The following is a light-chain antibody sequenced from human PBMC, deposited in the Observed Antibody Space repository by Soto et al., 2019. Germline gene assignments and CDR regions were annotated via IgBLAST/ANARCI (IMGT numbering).Light chain of an antibody. J-gene: IGKJ4*01. CDR1: QSISSY. V-gene: IGKV1-39*01. Sequence: DIQMTQSPSSLSASVGDRVTITCRASQSISSYLYWYQQKPGKAPKLLIYAASSLKSVVPSRFSGSGSGTDFTLTISSLQPEDFATYYFQQSYSTPPTFGGGTKVEIK. CDR2: AAS. CDR3: QQSYSTPPT.